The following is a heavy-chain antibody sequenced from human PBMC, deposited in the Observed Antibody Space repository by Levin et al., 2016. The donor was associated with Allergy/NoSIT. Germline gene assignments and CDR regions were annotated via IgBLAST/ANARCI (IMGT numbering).Heavy chain of an antibody. D-gene: IGHD3-10*01. Sequence: WVRQAPGQGLEWMGWISAYNGNTNYAQKLQGRVTMTTDTSTSTAYMELRSLRSDDTAVYYCARDYYGYYFDYWGQGTLVTVSS. CDR2: ISAYNGNT. V-gene: IGHV1-18*01. CDR3: ARDYYGYYFDY. J-gene: IGHJ4*02.